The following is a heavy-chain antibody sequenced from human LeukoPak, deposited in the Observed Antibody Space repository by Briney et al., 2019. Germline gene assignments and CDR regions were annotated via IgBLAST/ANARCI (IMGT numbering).Heavy chain of an antibody. CDR2: ISSSGSTI. CDR1: GFTFSDYY. D-gene: IGHD1-26*01. J-gene: IGHJ4*02. CDR3: ARDKIVGATYFDY. V-gene: IGHV3-11*04. Sequence: GGSLRLSCAASGFTFSDYYMSWIRQAPGKGLEWVSYISSSGSTIYYADSVKGRFTISRDNAKNSLYPQMNSLRAEDTAVYYCARDKIVGATYFDYWGQGTLVTVSS.